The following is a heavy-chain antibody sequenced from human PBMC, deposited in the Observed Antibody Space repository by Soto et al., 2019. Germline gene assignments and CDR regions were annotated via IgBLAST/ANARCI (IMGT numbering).Heavy chain of an antibody. J-gene: IGHJ6*02. D-gene: IGHD3-10*01. CDR1: GFSLNTGGVG. Sequence: ITLKESGPTLVKPTQTLTLTCTFSGFSLNTGGVGVGWVRQPRGKAMEWLALIYWDDDERYRPSLRSRLNITKDTINTQVVLTMTNMDPEDTATYYCVRNWRYYGGDYYYGMDAWGQGTTVTVSS. CDR3: VRNWRYYGGDYYYGMDA. CDR2: IYWDDDE. V-gene: IGHV2-5*02.